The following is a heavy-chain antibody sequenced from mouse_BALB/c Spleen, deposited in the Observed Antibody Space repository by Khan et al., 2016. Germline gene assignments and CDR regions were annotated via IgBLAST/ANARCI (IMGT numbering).Heavy chain of an antibody. J-gene: IGHJ3*01. V-gene: IGHV14-4*02. D-gene: IGHD2-5*01. Sequence: VQLQQSGAELVRSGASVKLSCTASGFNIKDYYIHWVKQRPEQGLEWIGWIDPENGDTEYAPKFQGTATMTADTSYNTAYLQLSSLTSEDTAVYYCTFYSNILAWFPYWGQGTLVTVSA. CDR2: IDPENGDT. CDR1: GFNIKDYY. CDR3: TFYSNILAWFPY.